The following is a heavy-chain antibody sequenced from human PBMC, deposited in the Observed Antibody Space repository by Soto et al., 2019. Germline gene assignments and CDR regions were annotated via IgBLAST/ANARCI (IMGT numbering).Heavy chain of an antibody. D-gene: IGHD3-10*01. CDR1: GGSVTTYY. J-gene: IGHJ3*02. CDR2: TSHSGST. V-gene: IGHV4-59*02. Sequence: QVQLQGSGPGLVKPSETLSLTCTVFGGSVTTYYWTWIRQPPGKGLEWIGFTSHSGSTNYNPSLKRPVTXXVXTXXYQFSLKLISVTAADTAVYYCVTGSGSSTSDAFDIWARGTMVTVSS. CDR3: VTGSGSSTSDAFDI.